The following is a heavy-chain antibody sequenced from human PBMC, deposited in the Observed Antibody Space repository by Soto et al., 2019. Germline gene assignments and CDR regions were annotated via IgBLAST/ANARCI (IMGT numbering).Heavy chain of an antibody. CDR1: GYTFTSYG. D-gene: IGHD3-10*01. CDR2: ISAYNGNT. Sequence: ASVKVSCKASGYTFTSYGISWVRQAPGQGLEWMGWISAYNGNTNYAQKLQGRVTMTTDTSTSTAYMELRSLRSDDTAVYYCAKLGVGYYGSGSTGYWYFDLWGRGTLVTVSS. CDR3: AKLGVGYYGSGSTGYWYFDL. J-gene: IGHJ2*01. V-gene: IGHV1-18*01.